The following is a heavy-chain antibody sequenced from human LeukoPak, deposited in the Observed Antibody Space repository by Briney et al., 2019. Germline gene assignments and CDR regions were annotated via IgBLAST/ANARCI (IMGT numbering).Heavy chain of an antibody. Sequence: SETLSLTCTVSGGSISSYYWSWIRQPAGKGLEWIGRIYTSGSTNYNPSLKSRVTMSVDTSKNQFSLKLSSVAAANTAVYYCAGYSGSYFDAFDIWGQGTMVTVSS. CDR3: AGYSGSYFDAFDI. D-gene: IGHD1-26*01. CDR2: IYTSGST. J-gene: IGHJ3*02. CDR1: GGSISSYY. V-gene: IGHV4-4*07.